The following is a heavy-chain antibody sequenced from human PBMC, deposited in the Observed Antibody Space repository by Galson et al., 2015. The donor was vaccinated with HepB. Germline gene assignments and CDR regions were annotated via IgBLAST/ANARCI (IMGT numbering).Heavy chain of an antibody. V-gene: IGHV4-59*01. Sequence: QVQLQESGPGLVKPSETLSLTCTVSGGSISSYYWSWIRQPPGKGLEWIGYIYYSGSTNYNPSLKSRVTISVDTSKNQFPLKLSSVTAADTAVYYCARGVREFDPWGQGTLVTVSS. J-gene: IGHJ5*02. D-gene: IGHD4-23*01. CDR3: ARGVREFDP. CDR1: GGSISSYY. CDR2: IYYSGST.